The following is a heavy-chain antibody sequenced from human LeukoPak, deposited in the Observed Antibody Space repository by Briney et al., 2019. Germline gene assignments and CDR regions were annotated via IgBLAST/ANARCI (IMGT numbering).Heavy chain of an antibody. CDR3: ASSAYQLLALGI. J-gene: IGHJ3*02. CDR1: GGTFSSYA. D-gene: IGHD2-2*01. V-gene: IGHV1-69*05. CDR2: IIPIFGTA. Sequence: ASVKVSCKASGGTFSSYAISWVRQAPGQGLEWMGGIIPIFGTANYAQKFQGRVTITTDESTSTAYMELSSLRSEATAVYYCASSAYQLLALGIWGQGTMVTVSS.